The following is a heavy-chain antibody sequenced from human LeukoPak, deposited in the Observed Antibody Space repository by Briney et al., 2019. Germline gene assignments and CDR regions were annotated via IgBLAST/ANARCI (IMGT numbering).Heavy chain of an antibody. Sequence: SETLSLTCAVYGGSFSDYWYAWIRQSPGKGLEWMGEINHSGTTTYIPSLKSRVSMSVDTSKNQFSLKLSSVTAADTAVYYCARVDTAMVRGGDIFDYWGQGTLVTVSS. J-gene: IGHJ4*02. V-gene: IGHV4-34*01. CDR3: ARVDTAMVRGGDIFDY. CDR1: GGSFSDYW. D-gene: IGHD5-18*01. CDR2: INHSGTT.